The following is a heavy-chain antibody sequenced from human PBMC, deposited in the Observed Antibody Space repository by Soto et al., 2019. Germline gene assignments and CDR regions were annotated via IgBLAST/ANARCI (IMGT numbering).Heavy chain of an antibody. CDR1: GGTFSSYS. V-gene: IGHV1-69*01. D-gene: IGHD1-26*01. J-gene: IGHJ4*02. CDR3: ARDGGRHSGGIDY. Sequence: QVQLVQSRAEVKKPGSSVKVSCKASGGTFSSYSINWVLQAPGQGLEWMGEIIPIFGTANYAQKFQGRVTITADESTSTAYMELSSLRSEDTAVYYCARDGGRHSGGIDYWGQGTLVTVSS. CDR2: IIPIFGTA.